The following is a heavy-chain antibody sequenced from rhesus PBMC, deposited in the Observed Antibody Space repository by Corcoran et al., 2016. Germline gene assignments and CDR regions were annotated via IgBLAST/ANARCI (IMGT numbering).Heavy chain of an antibody. CDR3: AAGKAAAGPGYGLDS. D-gene: IGHD6S26*01. Sequence: EVQLVQSGAEVKKPGASVKISCKASGYTFTDYYLHWVRQAPGKGLEGMGRVDPEDGKAIHAQKFQDRVTITADASTDAAYMGLSSLRSADTAVYYCAAGKAAAGPGYGLDSWGQGVVVTVSS. CDR1: GYTFTDYY. CDR2: VDPEDGKA. V-gene: IGHV1-111*02. J-gene: IGHJ6*01.